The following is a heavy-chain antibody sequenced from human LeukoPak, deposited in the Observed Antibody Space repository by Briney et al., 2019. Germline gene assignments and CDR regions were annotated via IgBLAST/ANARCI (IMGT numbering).Heavy chain of an antibody. J-gene: IGHJ5*02. Sequence: GRSLRLSCVASGFTFSRHGVHWVRQAPCKGLEWVAVISYDGSNKYYADSVKGRFTISRDNSKNTLYLQMNSLRAEDTAVYYCARSSSVRGRFHPWGQGTLVTVSS. CDR3: ARSSSVRGRFHP. CDR1: GFTFSRHG. CDR2: ISYDGSNK. V-gene: IGHV3-30*03. D-gene: IGHD1-26*01.